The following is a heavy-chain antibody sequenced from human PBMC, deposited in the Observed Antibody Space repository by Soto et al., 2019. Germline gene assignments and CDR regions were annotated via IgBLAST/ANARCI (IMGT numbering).Heavy chain of an antibody. CDR1: GFTFPSYA. J-gene: IGHJ4*02. Sequence: TGGSLRLSCAASGFTFPSYAMSWVRQAPGKGLEWVSTLTRGGRTFYADSVRGRCTISRDNSKNTLSLQMDSLRAEDTAVYYCAREFAPGSPNYDYWGLGTLVTVSS. V-gene: IGHV3-23*01. CDR3: AREFAPGSPNYDY. D-gene: IGHD3-10*01. CDR2: LTRGGRT.